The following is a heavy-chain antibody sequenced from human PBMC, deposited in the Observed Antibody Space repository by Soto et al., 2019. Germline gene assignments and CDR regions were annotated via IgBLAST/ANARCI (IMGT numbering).Heavy chain of an antibody. CDR3: ATSPGGLDGYKSDYAGMDV. CDR2: IGGSGTGGRT. D-gene: IGHD5-12*01. CDR1: GLTFSTYA. J-gene: IGHJ6*02. V-gene: IGHV3-23*01. Sequence: EVHLLESGGDLVQPGGSLRLSCTASGLTFSTYAMSWVRQAPGKGLEWVSAIGGSGTGGRTYYADSVKGRFTISRDNSKNTVYLQMNRLRADDTAVYYGATSPGGLDGYKSDYAGMDVWGQGTTVTVSS.